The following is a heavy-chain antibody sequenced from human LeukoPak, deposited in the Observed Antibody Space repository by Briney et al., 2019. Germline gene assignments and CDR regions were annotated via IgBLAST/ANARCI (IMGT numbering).Heavy chain of an antibody. J-gene: IGHJ4*02. V-gene: IGHV1-18*01. CDR2: ISAYDGNT. CDR3: ARAGYGGNSDY. CDR1: GYTFTSYG. D-gene: IGHD4-23*01. Sequence: ASVKVSCKSSGYTFTSYGIGWVRQAPGQGPKWMGWISAYDGNTNYAQKLQGRVTITADTSTSTAYMELRSLRSDDTAVYYCARAGYGGNSDYWGQGTLVTVSS.